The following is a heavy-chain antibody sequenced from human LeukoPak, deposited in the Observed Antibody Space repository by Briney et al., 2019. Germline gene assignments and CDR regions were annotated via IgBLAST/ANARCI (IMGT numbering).Heavy chain of an antibody. D-gene: IGHD3-22*01. CDR1: GFTFSSCA. CDR3: ALLYLITMSVDY. J-gene: IGHJ4*02. V-gene: IGHV3-30*02. Sequence: PGGSLRLSCAASGFTFSSCAMHWVRQAPGKGLEWMAVIWNDGSNEVYADSVEGRFTISRDNSKNTLYLQANSLRPEDTAVYYCALLYLITMSVDYWGQGTLVTVSS. CDR2: IWNDGSNE.